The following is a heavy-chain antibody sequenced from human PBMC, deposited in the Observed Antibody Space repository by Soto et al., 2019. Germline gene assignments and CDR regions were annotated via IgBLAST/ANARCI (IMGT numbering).Heavy chain of an antibody. CDR3: ARGNYDFWSGYYSYYYYGMDV. V-gene: IGHV4-59*01. Sequence: SETLSLTCTVSGGSISSYYWSWIRQPPGKGLEWIGYIYYSGSTNYNPSLKSRVTISVDTSKNQFSLKLSSVTAADTAVYYCARGNYDFWSGYYSYYYYGMDVWGQGTTVTVSS. CDR1: GGSISSYY. CDR2: IYYSGST. D-gene: IGHD3-3*01. J-gene: IGHJ6*02.